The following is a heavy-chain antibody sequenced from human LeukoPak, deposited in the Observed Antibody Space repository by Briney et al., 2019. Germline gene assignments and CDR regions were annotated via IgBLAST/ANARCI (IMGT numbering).Heavy chain of an antibody. D-gene: IGHD6-19*01. V-gene: IGHV3-23*01. Sequence: PGGSLRLSCAASGFTFSSYAMSWVRQAPGKGLEWVSAISGSDSSTYYADSVKGRFTISRDNSKNTLYLQMNSLRAEDTAVYYCAKDLVAVAGLNYFDYWGQGTLVTVSS. CDR1: GFTFSSYA. CDR2: ISGSDSST. J-gene: IGHJ4*02. CDR3: AKDLVAVAGLNYFDY.